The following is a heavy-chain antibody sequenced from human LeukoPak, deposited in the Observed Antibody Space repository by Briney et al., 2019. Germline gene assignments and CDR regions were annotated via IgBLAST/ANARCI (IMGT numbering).Heavy chain of an antibody. J-gene: IGHJ4*02. Sequence: PGGSLRLFCATSGFSFSSFWMSWVRQAPGKGLEWVANIKQDGSEKYYVDSVKGRFTISRDNAKNSLYLQMNSLRAEDTAVYYCARGRGGDDFWSGYYTRTRYYFDYWGQGTLVTVSS. CDR2: IKQDGSEK. CDR3: ARGRGGDDFWSGYYTRTRYYFDY. V-gene: IGHV3-7*03. D-gene: IGHD3-3*01. CDR1: GFSFSSFW.